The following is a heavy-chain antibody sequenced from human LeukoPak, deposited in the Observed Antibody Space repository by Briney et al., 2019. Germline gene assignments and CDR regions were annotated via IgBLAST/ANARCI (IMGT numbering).Heavy chain of an antibody. J-gene: IGHJ6*03. CDR1: GFTFDDYG. V-gene: IGHV3-20*04. CDR3: ARAGSSQYYYYYYYMDV. Sequence: GGSLRLSCAASGFTFDDYGMSWVRQAPGKGLEWVSGINWNGGSTGYADSVKGRFTISRDNAKNSLYLQMNSLRAEDTALYYCARAGSSQYYYYYYYMDVWGKGTTVTVSS. D-gene: IGHD6-13*01. CDR2: INWNGGST.